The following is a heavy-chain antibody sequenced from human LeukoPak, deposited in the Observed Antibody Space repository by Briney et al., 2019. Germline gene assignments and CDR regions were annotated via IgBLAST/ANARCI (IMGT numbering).Heavy chain of an antibody. D-gene: IGHD2-2*01. CDR2: INPNSGGT. CDR3: ASHCSSTSCSDAFDI. J-gene: IGHJ3*02. V-gene: IGHV1-2*02. Sequence: GASVKVSCKASGGTLSSYAISWVRQAPGQGLEWMGWINPNSGGTNYAQKFQGRVTMTRDTSISTAYMELSRLRSDDTAVYYCASHCSSTSCSDAFDIWGQGTMVTVSS. CDR1: GGTLSSYA.